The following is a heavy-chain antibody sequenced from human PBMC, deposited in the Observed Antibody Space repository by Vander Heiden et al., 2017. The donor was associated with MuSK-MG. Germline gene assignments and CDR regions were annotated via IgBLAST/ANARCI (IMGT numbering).Heavy chain of an antibody. J-gene: IGHJ4*02. CDR1: GPTFSSYA. V-gene: IGHV3-23*01. CDR2: ISASGGST. Sequence: EVQLLESGGGLVQPGGSLRLSCAASGPTFSSYAMSWVSQAPGKGREWVLDISASGGSTDDSDAVKGRFTISRDNNKNPLYLKMNNLTAEDTAVYYCANASRCGECLDYSGQGNPVTVS. CDR3: ANASRCGECLDY. D-gene: IGHD3-10*01.